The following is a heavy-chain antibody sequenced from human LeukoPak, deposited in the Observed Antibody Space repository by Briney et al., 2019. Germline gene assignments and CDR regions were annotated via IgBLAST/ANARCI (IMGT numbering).Heavy chain of an antibody. CDR2: IYSGGST. V-gene: IGHV3-66*01. CDR1: GFTVSSNY. CDR3: ARSLTITGYSSSWYGIDP. Sequence: GGSLRLSCAASGFTVSSNYMSWVRQAPGKGLEWVSVIYSGGSTYYADSVKGRFTISRDNSKNTLYLQMNSLRAEDTAVYYCARSLTITGYSSSWYGIDPWGQGTLVTVSS. J-gene: IGHJ5*02. D-gene: IGHD6-13*01.